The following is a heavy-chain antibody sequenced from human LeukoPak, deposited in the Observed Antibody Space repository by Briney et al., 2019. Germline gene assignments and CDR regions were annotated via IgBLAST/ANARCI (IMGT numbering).Heavy chain of an antibody. D-gene: IGHD5-12*01. J-gene: IGHJ4*02. Sequence: SQTLSLTCTVSGGSISSGDYYWSWIRQPPGKGLEWIGYIYYSGSTYYNPSLKSRVTISVDPSKNQFSLKLSSVTAADTAVYYCARVVDIVAMIGGFDYWGQGTLVTVSP. CDR1: GGSISSGDYY. V-gene: IGHV4-30-4*01. CDR2: IYYSGST. CDR3: ARVVDIVAMIGGFDY.